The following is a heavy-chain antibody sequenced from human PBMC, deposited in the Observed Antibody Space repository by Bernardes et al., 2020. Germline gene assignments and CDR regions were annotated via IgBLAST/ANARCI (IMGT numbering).Heavy chain of an antibody. Sequence: GGSLRLSCAASDFTFGSYCMHWVRQAPGKGLVWVSRIYTDGSYHADSFKDRFSISRDNAKNTQYLQLDSLRVDDTAVYCCVREGVGYGNFEFWGQGVLVTVTS. CDR2: IYTDGS. V-gene: IGHV3-74*03. CDR1: DFTFGSYC. CDR3: VREGVGYGNFEF. J-gene: IGHJ4*02. D-gene: IGHD5-12*01.